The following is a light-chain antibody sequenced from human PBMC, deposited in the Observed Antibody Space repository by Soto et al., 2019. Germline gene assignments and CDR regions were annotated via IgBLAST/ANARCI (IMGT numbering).Light chain of an antibody. CDR3: QQYKSYFRT. CDR1: QGISNS. J-gene: IGKJ1*01. CDR2: ATS. V-gene: IGKV1-9*01. Sequence: DIQLTQSPSFLSASVGDRFTITCRASQGISNSLAWYQQEPGKAPKLLIYATSTLQSGVPSRFSGSGSETEFTLTISSLLPDDFATYFRQQYKSYFRTFGQGTKVDIK.